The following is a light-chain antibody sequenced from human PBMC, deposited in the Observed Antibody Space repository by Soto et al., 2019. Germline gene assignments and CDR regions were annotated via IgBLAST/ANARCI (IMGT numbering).Light chain of an antibody. CDR3: SSYAGSNNYV. Sequence: QSALTQPPSASGSPGQSVTISCTGTSSDVGGYQYVSWYQQYPGKAPKLMIYAVNKRPSGVPDRFSGSRSGNTASLTVSGLQAEDEADYYCSSYAGSNNYVFGAGTKVIV. CDR1: SSDVGGYQY. V-gene: IGLV2-8*01. CDR2: AVN. J-gene: IGLJ1*01.